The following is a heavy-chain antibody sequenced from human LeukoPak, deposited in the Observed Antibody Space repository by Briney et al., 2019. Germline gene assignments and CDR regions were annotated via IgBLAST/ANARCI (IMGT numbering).Heavy chain of an antibody. CDR3: ARGLPYRGQLASDAFDI. V-gene: IGHV7-4-1*02. CDR2: INTNTGNP. Sequence: GASVKVSCKASGYTFTSYAMNWVRQAPGQGLEWMGWINTNTGNPTYAQGFTGRFVFSLDTSVSTAYLQISSLKAEDTAVYYCARGLPYRGQLASDAFDIWGQGTMVTVSS. D-gene: IGHD6-13*01. CDR1: GYTFTSYA. J-gene: IGHJ3*02.